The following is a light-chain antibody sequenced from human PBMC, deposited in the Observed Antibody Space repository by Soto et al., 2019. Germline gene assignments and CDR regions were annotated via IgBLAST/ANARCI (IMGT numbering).Light chain of an antibody. CDR1: QSVSSN. J-gene: IGKJ4*01. CDR3: QQYNNWPLT. CDR2: DVS. Sequence: EIVMTLSPATLSVSPGERATLSCWASQSVSSNLAWYQQKPGQAPRLLIYDVSTRATGIPTRFSGSGSGTEFTLTISSLQSEDFAAYYCQQYNNWPLTFGGGTKVDIK. V-gene: IGKV3D-15*01.